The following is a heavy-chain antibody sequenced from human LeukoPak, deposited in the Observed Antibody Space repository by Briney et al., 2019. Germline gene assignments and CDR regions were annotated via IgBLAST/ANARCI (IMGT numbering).Heavy chain of an antibody. CDR1: GYTFIGYY. J-gene: IGHJ4*02. D-gene: IGHD2-15*01. CDR3: ATVRDIVVGGGPYYFDY. CDR2: INPHNGDT. Sequence: ASVKVSFKASGYTFIGYYLHWVRQAPGQGLEWMGWINPHNGDTNYAQKFQGRVTMTRDTSITTAYMELSRLKSDDTAVYYCATVRDIVVGGGPYYFDYWGQGTLVTVSS. V-gene: IGHV1-2*02.